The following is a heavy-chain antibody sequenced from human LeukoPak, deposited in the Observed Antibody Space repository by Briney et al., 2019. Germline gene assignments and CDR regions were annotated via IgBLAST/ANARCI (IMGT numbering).Heavy chain of an antibody. V-gene: IGHV4-39*07. CDR2: IYYSGTT. J-gene: IGHJ5*02. Sequence: PSETLSLTCTVSGGSISSSSYNWGWIRQPPGKGLGWIGSIYYSGTTYYNPSLKSRVTISVDTSKNQFSLKLSSVTAADTAVYYCAKRITMVRGAFDPWGQGTLVTVSS. CDR3: AKRITMVRGAFDP. CDR1: GGSISSSSYN. D-gene: IGHD3-10*01.